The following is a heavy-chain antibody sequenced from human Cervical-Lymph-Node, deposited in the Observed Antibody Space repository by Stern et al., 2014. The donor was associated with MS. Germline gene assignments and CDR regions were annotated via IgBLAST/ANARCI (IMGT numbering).Heavy chain of an antibody. V-gene: IGHV5-51*01. Sequence: EVQLVESGPEVKRPGESLKISCQAYGYTFTSYWIGWVRQMPGKGLEWIANLFPGSSNLRYSPSYQGQVTISAAKSSSTSYLQWNNLKASDTAIYYCARQRYFDYWGQGTLVTVSS. CDR3: ARQRYFDY. J-gene: IGHJ4*02. CDR2: LFPGSSNL. CDR1: GYTFTSYW.